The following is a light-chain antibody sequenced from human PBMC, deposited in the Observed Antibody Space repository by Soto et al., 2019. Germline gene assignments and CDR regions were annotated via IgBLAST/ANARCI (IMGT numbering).Light chain of an antibody. J-gene: IGKJ3*01. CDR3: QQYDNFPVT. CDR2: AAS. CDR1: HDISNY. Sequence: DMQMTQSPSSLSASVGDRVTITCQASHDISNYLNWYQQRPGKAPKLLIYAASNLQTGVPSRFSGSGSGTDFTFTISSLQPEDIATYYCQQYDNFPVTFGPGTKVDIK. V-gene: IGKV1-33*01.